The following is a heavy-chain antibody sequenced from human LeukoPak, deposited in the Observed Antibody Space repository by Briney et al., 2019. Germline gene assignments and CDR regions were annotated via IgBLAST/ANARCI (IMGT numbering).Heavy chain of an antibody. CDR1: GGSISGYY. J-gene: IGHJ4*02. V-gene: IGHV4-59*08. CDR3: AKVSDRDSSGYYWGFEY. Sequence: SETLSLTCTVSGGSISGYYWSWIRPPPGKGLECIGYIYYSGSTNYNPSLKSRVTISVDTSRNQFSLKLTSVTAADTAVYYCAKVSDRDSSGYYWGFEYWGQGTLVTVSS. CDR2: IYYSGST. D-gene: IGHD3-22*01.